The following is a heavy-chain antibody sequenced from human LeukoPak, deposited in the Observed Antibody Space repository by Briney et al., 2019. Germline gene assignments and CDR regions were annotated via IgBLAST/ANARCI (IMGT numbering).Heavy chain of an antibody. CDR1: GFTFSSYT. V-gene: IGHV3-23*01. CDR2: ITTSDGNT. Sequence: GGSLRLSCAASGFTFSSYTMSWVRQAPGKGLEWVSTITTSDGNTYYADSVKGRFTVSRDNSKNTLFLQMNSLRAEDTAVYYCAKGSIWGQGTLVTVSS. CDR3: AKGSI. J-gene: IGHJ4*02.